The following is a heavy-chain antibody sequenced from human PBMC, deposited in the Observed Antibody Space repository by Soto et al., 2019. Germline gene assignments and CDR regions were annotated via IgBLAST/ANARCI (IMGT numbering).Heavy chain of an antibody. CDR1: GYTFTGYS. CDR2: ISAYSGDT. Sequence: QVQLVQSGAEVKKPGASVKVSCKASGYTFTGYSVGWVRQAPGQGLEWMGWISAYSGDTYYAQRSQDRLTMTTYASTSTAYMELTSLRSDDTAVYYCARPSGSYGDYAWSLKYWGQGTLVTVSS. V-gene: IGHV1-18*01. D-gene: IGHD4-17*01. CDR3: ARPSGSYGDYAWSLKY. J-gene: IGHJ4*02.